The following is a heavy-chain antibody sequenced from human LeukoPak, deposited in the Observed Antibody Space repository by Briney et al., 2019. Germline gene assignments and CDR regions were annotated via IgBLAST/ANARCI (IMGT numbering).Heavy chain of an antibody. D-gene: IGHD3-10*01. J-gene: IGHJ4*02. V-gene: IGHV3-66*01. CDR1: GFTVSSNY. Sequence: GGSLRLSCAASGFTVSSNYMTWVRRAPGKGLEWVSVIYSGGSTYYADSVKGRFTISRDNSKNTLYLQMNSLRAEDTAVYYCARGHLYYYGSRPYDYWGQGTLVTVSS. CDR3: ARGHLYYYGSRPYDY. CDR2: IYSGGST.